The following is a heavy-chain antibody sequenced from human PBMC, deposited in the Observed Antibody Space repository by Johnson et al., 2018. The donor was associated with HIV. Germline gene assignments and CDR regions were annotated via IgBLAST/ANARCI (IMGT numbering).Heavy chain of an antibody. CDR1: GFTFSDYY. CDR2: ITSSGTSA. Sequence: QVQLVESGGGLVKPGGSLRLSCAASGFTFSDYYMIWLRQAPGKGLDWLSYITSSGTSAYYADSVKGLFTISRDSSKDTLYVQMNSLRGEDKAVYYCARESGGQYDAFDIWGQGTMVTVSS. D-gene: IGHD3-16*01. V-gene: IGHV3-11*04. J-gene: IGHJ3*02. CDR3: ARESGGQYDAFDI.